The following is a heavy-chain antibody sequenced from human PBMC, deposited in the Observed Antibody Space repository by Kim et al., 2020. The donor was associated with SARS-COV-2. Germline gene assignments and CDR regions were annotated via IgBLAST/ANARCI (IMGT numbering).Heavy chain of an antibody. V-gene: IGHV4-59*08. CDR2: IYYSGST. Sequence: SETLSLTCTVSGGSISSNYWSWIRQPPGKGLEWIGCIYYSGSTDYNPSLKSRVTISVDTSKNQFSLKLSSVTAADTAVYYCARQTGFGKLPFDYWGQGTLVTVSS. J-gene: IGHJ4*02. CDR1: GGSISSNY. CDR3: ARQTGFGKLPFDY. D-gene: IGHD3-10*01.